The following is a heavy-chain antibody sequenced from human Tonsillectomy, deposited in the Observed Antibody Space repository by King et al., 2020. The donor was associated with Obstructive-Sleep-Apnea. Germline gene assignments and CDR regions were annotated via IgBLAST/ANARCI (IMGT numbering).Heavy chain of an antibody. D-gene: IGHD6-19*01. CDR3: ARDSDALIAVSYYYYGMDV. V-gene: IGHV3-33*01. CDR1: GFTFSSYG. Sequence: VQLVESGGGVVQPGRSLRLSCAASGFTFSSYGMHWVRQAPGKGLEWVAVIWFDGSNKYYADSVKGRFTISRDNSKNKLYLQMNSLRVEDTAVYYCARDSDALIAVSYYYYGMDVWGQGTTVTVSS. J-gene: IGHJ6*02. CDR2: IWFDGSNK.